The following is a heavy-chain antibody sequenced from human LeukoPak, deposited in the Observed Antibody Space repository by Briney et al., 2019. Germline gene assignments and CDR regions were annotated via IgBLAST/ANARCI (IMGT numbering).Heavy chain of an antibody. D-gene: IGHD5-12*01. CDR1: GITFSSYS. Sequence: GGSLRLSCTASGITFSSYSMNWVRQAPGKGLEWVSSISSSSSYIYYADSVKGRFTISRDNAKNSLYLQMNSLRAEDTAVYYCARVSRDGYNYNFDYWGQGTLVTVSS. CDR3: ARVSRDGYNYNFDY. V-gene: IGHV3-21*01. J-gene: IGHJ4*02. CDR2: ISSSSSYI.